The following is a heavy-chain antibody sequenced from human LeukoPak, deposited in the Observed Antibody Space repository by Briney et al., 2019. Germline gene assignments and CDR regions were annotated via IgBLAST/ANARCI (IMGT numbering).Heavy chain of an antibody. CDR3: ARDRVIAAAGRGNDY. D-gene: IGHD6-13*01. CDR1: GYTFTSYY. Sequence: ASVKVSCKASGYTFTSYYMHWVRQAPGQGLEWMGIINPSGGSTSYAQKFQGRVTMTRDMSTSTVYMELSSLRSEDTAVYYCARDRVIAAAGRGNDYWGQGTLVTVSS. J-gene: IGHJ4*02. V-gene: IGHV1-46*01. CDR2: INPSGGST.